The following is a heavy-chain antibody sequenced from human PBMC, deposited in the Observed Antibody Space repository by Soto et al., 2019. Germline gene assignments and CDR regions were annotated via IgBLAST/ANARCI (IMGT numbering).Heavy chain of an antibody. D-gene: IGHD3-10*01. J-gene: IGHJ6*02. CDR3: AKAYYGSGSYYVGPDYYYYGMDV. CDR2: IWYSGSNT. CDR1: GLTFSSYG. Sequence: GGSMRLSCAASGLTFSSYGMHWVRQAPGKGLEWVAVIWYSGSNTYYADSVKGRFTISRDNSKNTLYLQMNSLRAEDTAVYYCAKAYYGSGSYYVGPDYYYYGMDVWGQGTTVTVSS. V-gene: IGHV3-33*06.